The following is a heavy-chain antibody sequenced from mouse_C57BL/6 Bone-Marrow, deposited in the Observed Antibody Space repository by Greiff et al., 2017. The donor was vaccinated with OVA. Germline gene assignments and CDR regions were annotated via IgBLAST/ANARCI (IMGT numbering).Heavy chain of an antibody. V-gene: IGHV1-76*01. Sequence: QVQLQQSGAELVRPGASVKLSCKASGYTFTDYYINWVKQRPGQGLEWIARIYPGSGNTYYNEKFKGKATLTAEKSSSTAYMQLSSLTSEDSAVYCCARGGGYDYDFDYWGQGTTLTVSA. D-gene: IGHD2-4*01. CDR2: IYPGSGNT. J-gene: IGHJ2*01. CDR1: GYTFTDYY. CDR3: ARGGGYDYDFDY.